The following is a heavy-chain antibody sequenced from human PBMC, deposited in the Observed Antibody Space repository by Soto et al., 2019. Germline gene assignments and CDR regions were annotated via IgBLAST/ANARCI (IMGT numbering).Heavy chain of an antibody. CDR1: GGSISSYY. V-gene: IGHV4-59*01. CDR3: ARGAWGSSGLEAEYFQH. CDR2: IYYSGST. Sequence: QVQLQESGPGLVKPSETLSLTCTVSGGSISSYYWSWIRQPPGKGLEWIGYIYYSGSTNYNPSLKSRVTISVDTSKNQFSLKLSSVTAADTAVYYCARGAWGSSGLEAEYFQHWGQGTLVTVSS. J-gene: IGHJ1*01. D-gene: IGHD3-22*01.